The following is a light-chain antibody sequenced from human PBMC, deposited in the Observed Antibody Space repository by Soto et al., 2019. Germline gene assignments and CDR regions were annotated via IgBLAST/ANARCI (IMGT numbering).Light chain of an antibody. J-gene: IGKJ1*01. Sequence: DIQMTQSPSTLSASVGDRVTITCRASQSIIRWLAWYQQKPGKAPKLLIYDASSLESGVSSRFSGSGSGTEFTLTISSLQPDDSATYYCQQYDVYSPWMFGQGAKVDIK. CDR1: QSIIRW. CDR2: DAS. V-gene: IGKV1-5*01. CDR3: QQYDVYSPWM.